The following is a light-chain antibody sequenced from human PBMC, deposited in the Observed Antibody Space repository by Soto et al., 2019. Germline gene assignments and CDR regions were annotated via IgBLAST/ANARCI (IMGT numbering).Light chain of an antibody. V-gene: IGLV2-14*01. CDR2: DVS. CDR3: SSYTTSSTVV. Sequence: QSALTQPASVSGSPGQSITISCTGTSSDVGGYNYVSWYQQHPGKAPKVMIYDVSNRPSGVSNRFSGSKSGNTASLTISGLQAEEEADYYCSSYTTSSTVVFGGGTKLTVL. J-gene: IGLJ2*01. CDR1: SSDVGGYNY.